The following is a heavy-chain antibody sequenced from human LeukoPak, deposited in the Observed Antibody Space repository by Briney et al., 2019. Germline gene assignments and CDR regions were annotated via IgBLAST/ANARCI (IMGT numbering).Heavy chain of an antibody. CDR1: GVSISSGDYY. Sequence: SETLSLTCTVSGVSISSGDYYWSWIRQPPGKGLEWIGYIYYSGSTYYNPSLKSRVTISVDTSKNQFSLKLSSVTAADTAVYYCARASGYTSYGMDVWGQGTTVTVSS. J-gene: IGHJ6*02. D-gene: IGHD3-22*01. CDR3: ARASGYTSYGMDV. V-gene: IGHV4-30-4*01. CDR2: IYYSGST.